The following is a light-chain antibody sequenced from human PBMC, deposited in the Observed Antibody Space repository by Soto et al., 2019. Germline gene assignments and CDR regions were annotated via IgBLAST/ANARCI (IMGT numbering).Light chain of an antibody. V-gene: IGKV3-11*01. CDR1: QSVSSN. CDR2: GAS. J-gene: IGKJ1*01. Sequence: EVVLTRSPATLSLSPGERATLSCRASQSVSSNLAWYQQKPGQAPRLLIYGASNRATGIPARFSGSGSGTDFTLTISSLEPEDFAVYYCQQRSDWHRTFGQGTKVEIK. CDR3: QQRSDWHRT.